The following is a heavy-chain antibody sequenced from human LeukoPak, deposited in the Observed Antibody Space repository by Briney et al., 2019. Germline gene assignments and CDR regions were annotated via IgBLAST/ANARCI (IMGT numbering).Heavy chain of an antibody. CDR3: ARDFYDILTGYYDY. J-gene: IGHJ4*02. D-gene: IGHD3-9*01. Sequence: GGSLRLSCAASGFTFSSYGMHWVRQAPGKGLEWVSSISSSSNYIYYAESVKGRFTISRDNAKNSLYLQMNSLRAEDTAVYYCARDFYDILTGYYDYWGQGTLVTVSS. CDR2: ISSSSNYI. CDR1: GFTFSSYG. V-gene: IGHV3-21*01.